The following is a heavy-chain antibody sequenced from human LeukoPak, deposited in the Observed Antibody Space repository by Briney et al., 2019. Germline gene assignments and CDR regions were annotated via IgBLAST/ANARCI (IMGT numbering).Heavy chain of an antibody. CDR2: ISGSGGST. CDR3: ARHRGSSDAGDV. V-gene: IGHV3-23*01. D-gene: IGHD3-16*01. CDR1: GFTFSSYA. Sequence: PGGSLRLSCAASGFTFSSYAMSWVRQAPGKGLGWVSAISGSGGSTYYADSVKGRFTISRDNSKNTLYLQMNSLRAEDTAVYYCARHRGSSDAGDVWGKGTTVTVSS. J-gene: IGHJ6*04.